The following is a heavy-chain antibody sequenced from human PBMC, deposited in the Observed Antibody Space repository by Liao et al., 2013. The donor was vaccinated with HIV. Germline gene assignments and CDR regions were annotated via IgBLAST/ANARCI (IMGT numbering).Heavy chain of an antibody. CDR1: GVSISSYY. CDR2: IYTSGSA. Sequence: QLQLQESGPGLVKPSETLSLTCTVSGVSISSYYWSWIRQPAGKGLEWIGHIYTSGSANYNPSLKSRVTMSVDTSKNQFSLKLSSVTAADTAVYYCARTDQYYDFWNGYENWFDPWGQGTLVTVSS. CDR3: ARTDQYYDFWNGYENWFDP. V-gene: IGHV4-4*07. J-gene: IGHJ5*02. D-gene: IGHD3-3*01.